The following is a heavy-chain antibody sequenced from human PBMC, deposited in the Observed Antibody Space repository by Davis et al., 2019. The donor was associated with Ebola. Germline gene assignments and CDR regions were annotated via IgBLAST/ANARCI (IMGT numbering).Heavy chain of an antibody. Sequence: AASVKVSCKASGGTFSSYAISWVRQAPGQGLEWMGWISAYNGNTNYAQKLQGRVTITRDTSASTAYMELSSLRSEDTAVYYCARDTIFSSGWSLWGQGTLVTVSS. CDR3: ARDTIFSSGWSL. V-gene: IGHV1-18*01. CDR2: ISAYNGNT. D-gene: IGHD6-19*01. CDR1: GGTFSSYA. J-gene: IGHJ4*02.